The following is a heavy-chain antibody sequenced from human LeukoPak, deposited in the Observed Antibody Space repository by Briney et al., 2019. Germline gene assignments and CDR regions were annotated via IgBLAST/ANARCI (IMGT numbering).Heavy chain of an antibody. CDR3: TPEVWELQGASDI. Sequence: GGSLRLSCAASGFTFSSYAMHWVRQAPGKGLEWVANIKEDGSEEHYVDSVKGRFTISRDNAKNSLYLQMNSLRAADTAVYYCTPEVWELQGASDIWGQGTMVTVSS. J-gene: IGHJ3*02. V-gene: IGHV3-7*01. D-gene: IGHD1-26*01. CDR2: IKEDGSEE. CDR1: GFTFSSYA.